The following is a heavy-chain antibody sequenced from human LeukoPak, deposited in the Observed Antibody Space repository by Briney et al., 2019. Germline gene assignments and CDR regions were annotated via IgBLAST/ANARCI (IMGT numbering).Heavy chain of an antibody. J-gene: IGHJ6*02. CDR3: AREVTTTNFYYYYYGMDV. CDR2: IKQDGSEK. CDR1: GFTFSSYW. V-gene: IGHV3-7*03. D-gene: IGHD4-17*01. Sequence: PGGSLRLSCAASGFTFSSYWMSWVRQAPGKGLEWVANIKQDGSEKYYVDSVKGRFTISRDNAKNSLYLQMNSLRAEDTAVYYCAREVTTTNFYYYYYGMDVWGQGTTVTVSS.